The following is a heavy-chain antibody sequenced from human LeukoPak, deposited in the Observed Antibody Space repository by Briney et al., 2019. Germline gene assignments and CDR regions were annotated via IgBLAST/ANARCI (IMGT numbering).Heavy chain of an antibody. CDR1: GDSVSSNRVA. CDR3: ARGYNYGFDY. Sequence: SQTLSLTCAISGDSVSSNRVAWDWIRQSPSRGLEWLGRTYSRSKLYNEYALSVKSRIAINPDTSKNQFSLQLNSVTPEDTAVYYCARGYNYGFDYWGQGTLVTVSS. D-gene: IGHD5-18*01. V-gene: IGHV6-1*01. J-gene: IGHJ4*02. CDR2: TYSRSKLYN.